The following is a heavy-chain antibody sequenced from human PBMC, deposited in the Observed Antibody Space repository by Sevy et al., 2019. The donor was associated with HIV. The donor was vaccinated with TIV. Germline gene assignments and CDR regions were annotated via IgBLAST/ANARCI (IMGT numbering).Heavy chain of an antibody. CDR2: ISYTGST. CDR1: GVSISGGAYY. CDR3: ARRGDIDWFDT. V-gene: IGHV4-39*01. D-gene: IGHD2-15*01. J-gene: IGHJ5*02. Sequence: SETLSLTCTVSGVSISGGAYYWGWIRQPPGKGLEWIGSISYTGSTYYNPSLKSRVTISVDTSKNQFSLKLTSVTAADTAVYYCARRGDIDWFDTWGQGTLVTVSS.